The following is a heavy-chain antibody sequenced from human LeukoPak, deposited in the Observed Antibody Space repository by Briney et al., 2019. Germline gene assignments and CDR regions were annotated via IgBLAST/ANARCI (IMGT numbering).Heavy chain of an antibody. Sequence: GGSLRLSCAASGFTFNNYAMSWVRQAPGKGLEWVSSISGSGGNTYYADSVKGRFTISRDNSKNTLYLQMNSLRAEDTAVYYCANHYSSGWYYFDYWGQGTLVTVSS. CDR2: ISGSGGNT. CDR3: ANHYSSGWYYFDY. CDR1: GFTFNNYA. D-gene: IGHD6-19*01. J-gene: IGHJ4*02. V-gene: IGHV3-23*01.